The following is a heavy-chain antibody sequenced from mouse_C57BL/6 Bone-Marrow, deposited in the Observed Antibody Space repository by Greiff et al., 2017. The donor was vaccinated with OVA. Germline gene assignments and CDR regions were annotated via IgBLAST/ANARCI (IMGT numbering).Heavy chain of an antibody. Sequence: VHVKQSGAELVRPGASVKLSCTASGFNIKDDYMHWVKQRPEQGLEWIGWIDPENGDTEYASKFQGKATITADTSSNTAYLQLSSLTSEDTAVYYCTTFYDYWFAYWGQGTLVTVSA. CDR1: GFNIKDDY. J-gene: IGHJ3*01. CDR2: IDPENGDT. D-gene: IGHD2-4*01. V-gene: IGHV14-4*01. CDR3: TTFYDYWFAY.